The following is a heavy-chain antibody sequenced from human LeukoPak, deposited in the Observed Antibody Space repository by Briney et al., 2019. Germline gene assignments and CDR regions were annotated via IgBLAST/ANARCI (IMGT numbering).Heavy chain of an antibody. CDR2: IYSDNT. CDR3: AREGVWGSYRHYYFDY. D-gene: IGHD3-16*02. V-gene: IGHV3-53*01. CDR1: GFTVSTNS. J-gene: IGHJ4*02. Sequence: HTGGSLRLSCTVSGFTVSTNSMSWVRQAPGKGLEWVSFIYSDNTHYSDSVKGRFTISRDNSKNTLYLQMNSLRAEDTAVYYCAREGVWGSYRHYYFDYWGQGTLVTVSS.